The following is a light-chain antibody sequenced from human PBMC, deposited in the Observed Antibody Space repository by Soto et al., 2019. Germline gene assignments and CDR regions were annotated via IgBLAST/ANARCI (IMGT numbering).Light chain of an antibody. Sequence: DIQMSQSPSSLSASVGDRVTITCRASQGIGDALGWYQQKPGKAPKRLIYAASTLQSGVPSRFSGSGSGTDFTLSISSLQPEDFATYYCQQSYSTPPGTFGQGTKVDI. CDR2: AAS. J-gene: IGKJ1*01. CDR3: QQSYSTPPGT. V-gene: IGKV1-39*01. CDR1: QGIGDA.